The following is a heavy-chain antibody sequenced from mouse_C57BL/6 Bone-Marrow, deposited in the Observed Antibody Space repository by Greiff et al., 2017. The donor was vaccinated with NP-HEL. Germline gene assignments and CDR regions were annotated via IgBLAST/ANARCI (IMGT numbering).Heavy chain of an antibody. CDR1: GFNIKDDY. CDR2: IDPENGDT. D-gene: IGHD4-1*01. Sequence: EVQGVESGAELVRPGASVKLSCTASGFNIKDDYMHWVKQRPEQGLEWIGWIDPENGDTEYASKFQGKATITADTSSNTAYLQLSSLTSEVTAVYYCTTGTGYAMDYWGQGTSVTVSS. V-gene: IGHV14-4*01. J-gene: IGHJ4*01. CDR3: TTGTGYAMDY.